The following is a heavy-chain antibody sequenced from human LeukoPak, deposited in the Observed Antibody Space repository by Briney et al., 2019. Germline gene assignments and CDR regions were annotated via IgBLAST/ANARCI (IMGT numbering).Heavy chain of an antibody. CDR3: ARKNDFDI. J-gene: IGHJ3*02. V-gene: IGHV4-59*01. CDR1: GGSITSDH. Sequence: SETLSLTCTVSGGSITSDHWNWIRQPPGKGPEWIGCIYYSGSTYYNPSLKSRVTISVDMSKNQFSLRLTSVTAADTAVYYCARKNDFDIWGQGTLVTVSS. D-gene: IGHD2/OR15-2a*01. CDR2: IYYSGST.